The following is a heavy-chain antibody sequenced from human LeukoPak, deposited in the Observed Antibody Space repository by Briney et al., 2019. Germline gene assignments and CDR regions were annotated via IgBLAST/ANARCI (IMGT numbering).Heavy chain of an antibody. CDR3: ARDRSRVGAFDI. V-gene: IGHV4-61*02. J-gene: IGHJ3*02. CDR1: GGSMGSGSYY. CDR2: IYTSGST. Sequence: PSETLCLTCTVSGGSMGSGSYYWSWIRQPAGKGLEWIGRIYTSGSTNYNPSLKSRVTISVDTSKNPFSLKLSSVTAADTAVYYCARDRSRVGAFDIWGQGTMVTVSS. D-gene: IGHD1-26*01.